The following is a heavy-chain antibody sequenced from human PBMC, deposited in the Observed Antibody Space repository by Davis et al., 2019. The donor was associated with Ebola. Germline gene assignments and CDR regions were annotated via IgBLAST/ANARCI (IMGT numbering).Heavy chain of an antibody. D-gene: IGHD6-6*01. Sequence: GESLKISCVASQFTFSSYAMGWVRQAPGKALEWLSVISGTGATSYYADSVRGRFTISRDNSKNTVYLHMNSLRVEDTAIYYCAKDLGQLVSTFDNWGQGTLVTVSS. CDR3: AKDLGQLVSTFDN. J-gene: IGHJ4*02. V-gene: IGHV3-23*01. CDR1: QFTFSSYA. CDR2: ISGTGATS.